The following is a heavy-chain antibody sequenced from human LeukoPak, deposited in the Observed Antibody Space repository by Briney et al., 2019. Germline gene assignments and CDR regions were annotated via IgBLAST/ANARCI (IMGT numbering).Heavy chain of an antibody. Sequence: PGGSLRLSCAVSESTFGNYELSWVRQAPGKGLDWLSCISCGGDTIYYADSVKGGFTISRDNEKKSVYMQMNMMRAEDTCTYYFTRVPSPNNVSGSFSVDYWGQGTLVTVSS. CDR1: ESTFGNYE. CDR3: TRVPSPNNVSGSFSVDY. J-gene: IGHJ4*02. V-gene: IGHV3-48*03. D-gene: IGHD3-10*01. CDR2: ISCGGDTI.